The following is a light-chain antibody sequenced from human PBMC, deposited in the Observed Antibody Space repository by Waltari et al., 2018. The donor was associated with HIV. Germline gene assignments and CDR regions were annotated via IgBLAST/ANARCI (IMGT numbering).Light chain of an antibody. V-gene: IGKV1-39*01. CDR2: GAS. Sequence: DIQMTQSPSSLSASVGDRITISCRASQSISTHLNWYQQKLGKVPKVLIYGASTLQSGAPSRFSGSGSGTHFTLTISNLQPEDFAVYYCQQYGSSPLTFGGGTKVEIK. CDR3: QQYGSSPLT. CDR1: QSISTH. J-gene: IGKJ4*01.